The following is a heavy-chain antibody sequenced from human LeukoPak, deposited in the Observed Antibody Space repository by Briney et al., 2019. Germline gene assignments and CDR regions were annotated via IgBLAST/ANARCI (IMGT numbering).Heavy chain of an antibody. D-gene: IGHD5-18*01. V-gene: IGHV1-8*01. Sequence: ASVKVSCKASGYTFTSYDINWVRQATGQGLEWMGWMNPNSGNTGYAQKFQGRVTITRNTSISTAYMELSSLRSEDTAVYYCARGSRGYSYGRYYYYYMDVWGKGTTVTVSS. J-gene: IGHJ6*03. CDR3: ARGSRGYSYGRYYYYYMDV. CDR2: MNPNSGNT. CDR1: GYTFTSYD.